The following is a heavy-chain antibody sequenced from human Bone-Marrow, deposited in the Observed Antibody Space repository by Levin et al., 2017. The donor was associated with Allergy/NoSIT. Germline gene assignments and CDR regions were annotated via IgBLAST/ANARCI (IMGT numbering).Heavy chain of an antibody. D-gene: IGHD3-22*01. J-gene: IGHJ4*02. V-gene: IGHV3-23*01. Sequence: GESLKISCAASGFXFSDYXMSXXXXXXXKGLEWVSSITSSGYITYLADSLKGRFTISRDNSRSTLFLEMSSLRADDTAVYYCAKDLDYYDGSGYDSWGQGTLVTVSS. CDR3: AKDLDYYDGSGYDS. CDR1: GFXFSDYX. CDR2: ITSSGYIT.